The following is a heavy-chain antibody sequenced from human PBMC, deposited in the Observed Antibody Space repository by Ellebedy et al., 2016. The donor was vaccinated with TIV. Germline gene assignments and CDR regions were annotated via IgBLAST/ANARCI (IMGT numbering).Heavy chain of an antibody. Sequence: GESLKISCAASGFTFSNYALSWVRQAPGKGLEWVSGFGVSGDTTYYIDSVKGRFTISRDNSKNTVYLQMDSLRAEDTAIYYCARWRSGTNIHHAFDYWGRGTLVTVSS. CDR3: ARWRSGTNIHHAFDY. CDR1: GFTFSNYA. CDR2: FGVSGDTT. D-gene: IGHD1-14*01. J-gene: IGHJ4*02. V-gene: IGHV3-23*01.